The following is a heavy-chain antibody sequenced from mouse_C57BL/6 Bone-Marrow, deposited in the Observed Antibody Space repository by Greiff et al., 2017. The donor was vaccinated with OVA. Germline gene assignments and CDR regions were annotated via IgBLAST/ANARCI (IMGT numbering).Heavy chain of an antibody. CDR1: GYTFTSYW. D-gene: IGHD2-4*01. Sequence: VKLQQPGAELVKPGASVKLSCKASGYTFTSYWMHWVKPRPGQGLEWIGMIHPNSGSTNYNEKFKSKATLTVDKSSSTAYMQLSSLTSEDSAVYYWARSFDYDDFDYWGQGTTLTVSS. CDR3: ARSFDYDDFDY. J-gene: IGHJ2*01. CDR2: IHPNSGST. V-gene: IGHV1-64*01.